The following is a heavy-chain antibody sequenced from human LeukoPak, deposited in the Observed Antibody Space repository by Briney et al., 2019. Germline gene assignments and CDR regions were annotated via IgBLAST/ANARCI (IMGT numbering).Heavy chain of an antibody. Sequence: GESLKISCQGSGYRFTTNWIGWVRQMPGEGLECMGIIYPDDSDTTYSPSFQGQVTISADKSFSTAYLQWSSLKASDTAIYYCARLGGDTYYFGSASYPNWYFDLWGRGTLVTVSS. CDR2: IYPDDSDT. D-gene: IGHD3-10*01. CDR3: ARLGGDTYYFGSASYPNWYFDL. CDR1: GYRFTTNW. V-gene: IGHV5-51*01. J-gene: IGHJ2*01.